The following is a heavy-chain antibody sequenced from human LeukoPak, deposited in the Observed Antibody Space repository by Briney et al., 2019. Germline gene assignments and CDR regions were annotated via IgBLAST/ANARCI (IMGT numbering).Heavy chain of an antibody. CDR1: GGTFSSYA. D-gene: IGHD2-2*01. CDR3: ARGRRVPSSLDY. CDR2: IIPIFGTA. Sequence: SVKVSCKASGGTFSSYAISWVRQAPGQGLEWMGRIIPIFGTANYAQKFQGRATITTDESTSTAYMELSSLRSEDTAVYYCARGRRVPSSLDYWGQGTLVTVSS. V-gene: IGHV1-69*05. J-gene: IGHJ4*02.